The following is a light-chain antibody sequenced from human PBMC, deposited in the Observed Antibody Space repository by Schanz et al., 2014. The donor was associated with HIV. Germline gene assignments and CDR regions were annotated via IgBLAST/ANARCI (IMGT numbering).Light chain of an antibody. CDR1: QSVSSNY. CDR2: GAS. CDR3: QQYGSSSWT. V-gene: IGKV3-20*01. Sequence: EIVLTQSPGTVSLAPGERATLSCRASQSVSSNYLVWYQQKPGQAPRLLIYGASNRAADIPDRFSGSGSGTDFTLTITRLEPEDSAVYYCQQYGSSSWTFGPGTNVEIK. J-gene: IGKJ1*01.